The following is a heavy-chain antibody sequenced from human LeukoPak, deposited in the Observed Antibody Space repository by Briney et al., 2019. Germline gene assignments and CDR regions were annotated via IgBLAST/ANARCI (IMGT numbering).Heavy chain of an antibody. CDR3: GRSRRINASLYYYMDV. Sequence: GGSLRLSCAASGFTFSSYAITWVRQAPGKGLEWVSSIRSTGDSTFYADSVKGRFTISRDNSKNTLYLLMNSLRTEDTAVYYCGRSRRINASLYYYMDVWGKGTTVTVSS. CDR2: IRSTGDST. J-gene: IGHJ6*03. D-gene: IGHD2-15*01. V-gene: IGHV3-23*01. CDR1: GFTFSSYA.